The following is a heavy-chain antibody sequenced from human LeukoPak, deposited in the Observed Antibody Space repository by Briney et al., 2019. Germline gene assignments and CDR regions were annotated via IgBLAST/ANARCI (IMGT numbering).Heavy chain of an antibody. Sequence: ASVKVSCKASGGTFSSYAISWVRQAPGQGLEWMGWINPNSGGTNYAQKFQGRVTMTRDTSISTAYMELSRLRSDDTAVYYCGVIAARSSGAFDIWGQGTMVTVSS. CDR3: GVIAARSSGAFDI. D-gene: IGHD6-6*01. CDR1: GGTFSSYA. J-gene: IGHJ3*02. V-gene: IGHV1-2*02. CDR2: INPNSGGT.